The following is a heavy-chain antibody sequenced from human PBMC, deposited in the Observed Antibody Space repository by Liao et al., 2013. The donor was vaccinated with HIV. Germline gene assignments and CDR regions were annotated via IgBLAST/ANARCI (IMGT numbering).Heavy chain of an antibody. CDR2: INHSGST. V-gene: IGHV4-34*01. CDR3: ARGITIDIGGDAFDI. J-gene: IGHJ3*02. CDR1: GGSFSGYY. Sequence: QVQLQQWGAGLLKPSETLSLTCAVYGGSFSGYYWSWIRQPPGKGLEWIGEINHSGSTNYNPSLKSRVTISVDTSKNQFSLKLSSVTAADTAVYYCARGITIDIGGDAFDIWGQGSLVTVSS. D-gene: IGHD3-3*01.